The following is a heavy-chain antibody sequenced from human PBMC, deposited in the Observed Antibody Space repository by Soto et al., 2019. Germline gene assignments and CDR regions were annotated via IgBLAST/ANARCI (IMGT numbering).Heavy chain of an antibody. V-gene: IGHV2-5*02. CDR1: GFSLYTGGVG. Sequence: HITLKESSPTLVKPTQTLTLTCSFSGFSLYTGGVGVGWIRQPPGKALEWLALLYWDDTRRYNPSLKNTLTIAKDTSENLVVLTVTDMGPVDTGTYLWADYAPEIYFDVWGKGATVTVS. CDR2: LYWDDTR. J-gene: IGHJ6*03. D-gene: IGHD2-2*01. CDR3: ADYAPEIYFDV.